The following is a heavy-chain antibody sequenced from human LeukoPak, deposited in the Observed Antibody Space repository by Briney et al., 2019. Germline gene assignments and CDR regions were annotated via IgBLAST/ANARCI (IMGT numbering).Heavy chain of an antibody. D-gene: IGHD6-6*01. CDR3: ARAGYSSSSPQFDY. CDR2: IYYSGST. V-gene: IGHV4-59*12. Sequence: SETLSLTCTVSGGSISSYYWSWIRQPPGKGLEWIGYIYYSGSTDYNPSLKSRVTISVDTSKNQFSLKLSSVTAADTAVYYCARAGYSSSSPQFDYWGQGTLVTVSS. CDR1: GGSISSYY. J-gene: IGHJ4*02.